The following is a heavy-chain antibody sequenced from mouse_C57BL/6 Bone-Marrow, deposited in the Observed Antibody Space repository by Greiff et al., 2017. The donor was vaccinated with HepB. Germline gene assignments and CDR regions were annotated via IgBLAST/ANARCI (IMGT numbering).Heavy chain of an antibody. V-gene: IGHV5-4*03. J-gene: IGHJ3*01. CDR3: ARSGYYGSSPAWFAY. CDR2: ISDGGSYT. D-gene: IGHD1-1*01. CDR1: GFTFSSYA. Sequence: EVKLEESGGGLVKPGGSLKLSCAASGFTFSSYAMSWVRQTPEKRLEWVATISDGGSYTYYPENVKGRFTISRDNAKNNLYLQMSHLKSEDTAMYYCARSGYYGSSPAWFAYWGQGTLVTVSA.